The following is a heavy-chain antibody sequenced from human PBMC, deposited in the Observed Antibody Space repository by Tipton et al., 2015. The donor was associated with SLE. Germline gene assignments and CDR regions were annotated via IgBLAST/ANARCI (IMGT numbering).Heavy chain of an antibody. CDR1: GFSVSSNY. J-gene: IGHJ4*02. D-gene: IGHD3/OR15-3a*01. Sequence: SLRLSCAASGFSVSSNYMSWVRQAPGKGLEWVANIKQDGSEKNYVDSVKGRFTISRDNAKSSLYLQINSLRDEDTAVYYCAGGAGWTIDYWGQGTLVTVSS. V-gene: IGHV3-7*03. CDR3: AGGAGWTIDY. CDR2: IKQDGSEK.